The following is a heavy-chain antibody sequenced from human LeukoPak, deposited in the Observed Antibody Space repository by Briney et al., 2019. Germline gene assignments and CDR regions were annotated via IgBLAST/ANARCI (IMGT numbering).Heavy chain of an antibody. V-gene: IGHV3-30*02. CDR2: IRYDGSNK. J-gene: IGHJ4*02. CDR1: GFTFSNFG. CDR3: ASGGKLDY. D-gene: IGHD3-3*01. Sequence: GGSLRLSCAASGFTFSNFGMHWVRQAPGKGLEWVAFIRYDGSNKYYADSVKGRFTISRDNSKNTLYLQMNSLRGEDTAVYYCASGGKLDYWGQGTLVTVSS.